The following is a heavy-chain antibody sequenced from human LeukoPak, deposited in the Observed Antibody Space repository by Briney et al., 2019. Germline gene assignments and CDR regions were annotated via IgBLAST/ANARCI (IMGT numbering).Heavy chain of an antibody. CDR1: GFTFSSFG. D-gene: IGHD3-10*01. CDR2: ISDSSSLT. J-gene: IGHJ6*02. Sequence: PGGSLRLSCAASGFTFSSFGMNWVRQAPGKGLEWVSYISDSSSLTYYADSVKGRFTISRDNAKNSLPLQLNSLRDEDTAVYFCAKVIRGGYGMDVWGQGTTVTVSS. CDR3: AKVIRGGYGMDV. V-gene: IGHV3-48*02.